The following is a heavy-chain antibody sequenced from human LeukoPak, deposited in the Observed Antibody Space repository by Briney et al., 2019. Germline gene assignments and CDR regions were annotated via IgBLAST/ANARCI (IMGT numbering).Heavy chain of an antibody. V-gene: IGHV4-39*01. CDR2: IFNSGST. CDR1: GGSISSSKYY. J-gene: IGHJ3*01. CDR3: ATPSCSSSWGTIDV. D-gene: IGHD6-13*01. Sequence: PSETLSLTCIVSGGSISSSKYYWGWIRQPPGKGLEWIGTIFNSGSTHYNPSLKSRVTISVDTSKNQFSLNLSSVTAADTAVYYCATPSCSSSWGTIDVWGQGTMVTVSS.